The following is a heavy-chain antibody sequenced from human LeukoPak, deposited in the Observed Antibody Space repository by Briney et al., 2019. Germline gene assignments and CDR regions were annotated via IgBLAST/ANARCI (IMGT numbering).Heavy chain of an antibody. CDR2: NYYSGST. V-gene: IGHV4-39*01. D-gene: IGHD1-26*01. CDR3: ARRTRYSGSYLTCDY. Sequence: SETLSVTCPVSGGSISSSSYYWGWIRQPPGKGREWLGSNYYSGSTYYNPSLKSRVTISVDTPKNQFSLKLSSVTAADTAEYYCARRTRYSGSYLTCDYGGQGTLVTVSS. J-gene: IGHJ4*02. CDR1: GGSISSSSYY.